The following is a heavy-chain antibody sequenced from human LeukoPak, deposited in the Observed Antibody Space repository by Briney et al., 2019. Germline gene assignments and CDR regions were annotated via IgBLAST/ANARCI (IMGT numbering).Heavy chain of an antibody. CDR3: ASPTYYYDSSGYYGAFDI. V-gene: IGHV1-69*05. CDR1: GGTFSSYA. Sequence: SVKVSCKASGGTFSSYAISWVRQAPGQGLEWMGRIIPIFGTANYAQKFQGRVTITMDESTSTAYMELSSLRSEDTAVYYCASPTYYYDSSGYYGAFDIWGQGTMVTVSS. D-gene: IGHD3-22*01. J-gene: IGHJ3*02. CDR2: IIPIFGTA.